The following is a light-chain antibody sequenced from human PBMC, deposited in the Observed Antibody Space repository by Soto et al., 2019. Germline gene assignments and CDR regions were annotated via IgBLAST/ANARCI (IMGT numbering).Light chain of an antibody. CDR2: ENN. Sequence: QSVLTQPPPVSAAPGQKVTISCSGSSSNIGNNYVSWYQQLPGTAPKLLIYENNKRPSGIPDRFSGSKSGTSATLGITGLQTGDEADYYCGTWDSSLSAGRYVFGTGTKLTVL. CDR3: GTWDSSLSAGRYV. J-gene: IGLJ1*01. CDR1: SSNIGNNY. V-gene: IGLV1-51*02.